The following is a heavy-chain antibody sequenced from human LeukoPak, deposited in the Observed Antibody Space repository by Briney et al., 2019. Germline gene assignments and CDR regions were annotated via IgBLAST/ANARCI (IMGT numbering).Heavy chain of an antibody. CDR2: ISAYNGDT. D-gene: IGHD2-2*01. Sequence: ASVKVSCKASGYTFTSSGISWVRQAPGQGLEWMGWISAYNGDTNYAQNLQGRATMTTDTSTSTAYMELRSLRSDDTAVYYCARDIDAGYCSSTSCRPYNWFDPWGQGTLVTVSS. CDR3: ARDIDAGYCSSTSCRPYNWFDP. J-gene: IGHJ5*02. V-gene: IGHV1-18*01. CDR1: GYTFTSSG.